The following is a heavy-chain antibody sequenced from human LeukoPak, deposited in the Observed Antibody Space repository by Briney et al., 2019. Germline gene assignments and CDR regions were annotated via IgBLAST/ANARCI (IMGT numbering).Heavy chain of an antibody. CDR3: ARGSRTNTAMVTDP. J-gene: IGHJ5*02. CDR2: MNPNSGNT. V-gene: IGHV1-8*01. CDR1: GYTFTSYD. D-gene: IGHD5-18*01. Sequence: GASVKVSCKASGYTFTSYDINWVRQATGQGLEWMGWMNPNSGNTGYALKFQGRVTMTRNTSISTAYMELSSLRSEDTAAYYCARGSRTNTAMVTDPWGQETLVTVSS.